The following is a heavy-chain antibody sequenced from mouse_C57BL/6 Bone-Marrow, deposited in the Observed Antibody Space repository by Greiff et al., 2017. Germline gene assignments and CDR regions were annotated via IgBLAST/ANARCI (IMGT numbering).Heavy chain of an antibody. CDR3: ARDLPDYAMDY. J-gene: IGHJ4*01. CDR1: GYSITRGYY. D-gene: IGHD6-1*01. Sequence: DVKLQESGPGLVKPSQSLSLTCSVTGYSITRGYYWNWIRQFPGNKLEGMGYISYDGSNNYNPSLKNRISITRDTSKNQFFLKLNSVTTEDTATYYCARDLPDYAMDYWGQGTSVTVSS. CDR2: ISYDGSN. V-gene: IGHV3-6*01.